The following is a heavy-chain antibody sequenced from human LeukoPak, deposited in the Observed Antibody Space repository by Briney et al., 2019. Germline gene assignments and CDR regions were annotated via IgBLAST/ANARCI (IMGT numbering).Heavy chain of an antibody. CDR2: IYYSGGT. V-gene: IGHV4-59*01. J-gene: IGHJ4*02. D-gene: IGHD3-16*01. CDR1: GGSISSYY. CDR3: AREDYGTNSFDC. Sequence: SETLSLTCTVSGGSISSYYWTWIRQPPGKGLEWIGYIYYSGGTNYDPSLKSRVTISVDTSKNQFSLRLGSVTAADTAVYCCAREDYGTNSFDCWGQGTLVTVSS.